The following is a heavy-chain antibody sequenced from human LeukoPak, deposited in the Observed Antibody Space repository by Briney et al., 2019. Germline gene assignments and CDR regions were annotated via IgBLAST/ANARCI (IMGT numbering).Heavy chain of an antibody. Sequence: GGSLRLSCAASGFTFSDYYMSWIRQAPGKGLEWVSYISSSGSTIYYADSVKGRFTISRDNAKNSLYLQMNSLRAEDTAVYYCARTGREYYDFWSGYYRGPDDAFDIWGQGTMVTVSS. CDR2: ISSSGSTI. CDR1: GFTFSDYY. V-gene: IGHV3-11*04. CDR3: ARTGREYYDFWSGYYRGPDDAFDI. D-gene: IGHD3-3*01. J-gene: IGHJ3*02.